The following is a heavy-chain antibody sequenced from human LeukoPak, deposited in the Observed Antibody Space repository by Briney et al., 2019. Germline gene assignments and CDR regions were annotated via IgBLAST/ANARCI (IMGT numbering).Heavy chain of an antibody. CDR3: AKAPATGEGYYFYYMDV. Sequence: PGGSLRLSCAASGFASGFTFSAYAVSWVRQAPGKGPEWVASVNGRGATTYYADSVRGRFTISRDNSKNTLYLQMIRLGADDTAIYFCAKAPATGEGYYFYYMDVWGKGTTVTVSS. V-gene: IGHV3-23*01. J-gene: IGHJ6*03. D-gene: IGHD7-27*01. CDR1: GFTFSAYA. CDR2: VNGRGATT.